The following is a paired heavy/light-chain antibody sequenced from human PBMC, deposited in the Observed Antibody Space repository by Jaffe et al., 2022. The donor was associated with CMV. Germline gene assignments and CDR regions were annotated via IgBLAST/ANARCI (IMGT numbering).Heavy chain of an antibody. V-gene: IGHV4-59*01. J-gene: IGHJ4*02. Sequence: VQLQESGPGLVQPSETLSLTCSVSGDSISSDYWSWIRQPPGKELEWIGYVYNSGSTNYNPSLNSRVTISVDTSENQFSLRLSSVTAADTAVYYCAKTILSFGGVPYLPRAFYFDYWGQGTLVTVSS. CDR2: VYNSGST. CDR1: GDSISSDY. CDR3: AKTILSFGGVPYLPRAFYFDY. D-gene: IGHD3-10*01.
Light chain of an antibody. J-gene: IGLJ3*02. CDR2: EVN. Sequence: QSALTQPASVSGSPGQSITISCTGTSRDVGSYNLVSWYQHHPDKAPQLLIYEVNKRPSGVSNRFSGSKSGNTASLTISGLQAEDEADYYCCSYARTTWVFGGGTKVTVL. CDR1: SRDVGSYNL. V-gene: IGLV2-23*02. CDR3: CSYARTTWV.